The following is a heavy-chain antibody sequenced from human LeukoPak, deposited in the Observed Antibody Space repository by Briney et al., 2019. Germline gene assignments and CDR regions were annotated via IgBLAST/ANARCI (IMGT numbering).Heavy chain of an antibody. J-gene: IGHJ6*04. CDR2: INAGNGNT. V-gene: IGHV1-3*01. D-gene: IGHD3-9*01. Sequence: ASVKVSCKASGYTFTSYAMHWVRQAPGQRLDWMGWINAGNGNTKYSQKFQGRVTITRDTSASTAYMELSSLRSEDTAVYYCARELGDILTGHTAPYYYYGMDVWGKGTTVTVSS. CDR1: GYTFTSYA. CDR3: ARELGDILTGHTAPYYYYGMDV.